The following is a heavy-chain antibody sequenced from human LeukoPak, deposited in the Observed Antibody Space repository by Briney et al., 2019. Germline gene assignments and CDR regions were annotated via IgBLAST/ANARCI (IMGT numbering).Heavy chain of an antibody. CDR2: ISTSGSS. CDR1: GGSISPYY. Sequence: SETLSLTCTVSGGSISPYYWSFIRQPAGKGLEWIGRISTSGSSKYNPSLESRVTMSVDTSKNQFSLKVTSVTAADTAMYYCARLRGRSSSWYPTPDYWGQGTLVTVSS. J-gene: IGHJ4*02. CDR3: ARLRGRSSSWYPTPDY. D-gene: IGHD6-13*01. V-gene: IGHV4-4*07.